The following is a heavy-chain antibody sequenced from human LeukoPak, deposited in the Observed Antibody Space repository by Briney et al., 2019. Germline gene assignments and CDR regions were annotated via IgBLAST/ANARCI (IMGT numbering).Heavy chain of an antibody. CDR1: GGSFSGYY. Sequence: SETLSLTCAVYGGSFSGYYWSWIRQPPGKGLEWIGEINHSGSTNYNPSLKSRVTISVDTSKNQFSLKLSSVTAADTAVYYCARSWGVAVAGIYYYYGMDVWGQGTTVTVSS. J-gene: IGHJ6*02. D-gene: IGHD6-19*01. V-gene: IGHV4-34*01. CDR2: INHSGST. CDR3: ARSWGVAVAGIYYYYGMDV.